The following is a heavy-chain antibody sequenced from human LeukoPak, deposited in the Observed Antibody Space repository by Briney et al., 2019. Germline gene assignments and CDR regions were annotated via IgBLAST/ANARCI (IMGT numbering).Heavy chain of an antibody. CDR1: GYTFTSYA. CDR2: IIPIFGKA. Sequence: SVKVSCKASGYTFTSYAINWVRQAPGQGLEWMGGIIPIFGKANYAQKFQDRVAITAVESMSTVYMELSSLRSEDTAVYYCARGWLAETTVVTPYNYWGQGTLVTVSS. J-gene: IGHJ4*02. D-gene: IGHD4-23*01. V-gene: IGHV1-69*13. CDR3: ARGWLAETTVVTPYNY.